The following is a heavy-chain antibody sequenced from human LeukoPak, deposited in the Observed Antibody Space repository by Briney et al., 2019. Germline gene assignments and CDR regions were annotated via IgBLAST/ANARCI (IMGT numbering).Heavy chain of an antibody. Sequence: ASVTVSFTASGYTFTSYGISWVRQAPGQGLEWMGWISPYSGNTNYAQKLQGRVTMTTDTSTSTAYMELRSLRSDDTAVYCCERDGTWGRYYYDSTGYDYYFDYWGQGTLVTVSS. CDR2: ISPYSGNT. CDR1: GYTFTSYG. D-gene: IGHD3-22*01. CDR3: ERDGTWGRYYYDSTGYDYYFDY. J-gene: IGHJ4*02. V-gene: IGHV1-18*01.